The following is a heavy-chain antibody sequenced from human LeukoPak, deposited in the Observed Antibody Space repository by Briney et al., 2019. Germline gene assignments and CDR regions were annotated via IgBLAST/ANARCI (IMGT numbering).Heavy chain of an antibody. CDR1: GFTVSSNY. V-gene: IGHV3-66*02. Sequence: GGSLRLSCAASGFTVSSNYMSWVRQAPGKGLEWVSVIYSGGSTYYADSVKGRFTISRDNSKNTLYLQMNSLRAEDTAVYYCARGGAGWYPPFDYWGQGTLVTVSS. CDR3: ARGGAGWYPPFDY. J-gene: IGHJ4*02. CDR2: IYSGGST. D-gene: IGHD6-19*01.